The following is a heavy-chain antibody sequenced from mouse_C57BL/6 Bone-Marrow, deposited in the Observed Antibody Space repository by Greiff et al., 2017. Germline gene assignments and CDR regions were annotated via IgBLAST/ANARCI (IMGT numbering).Heavy chain of an antibody. D-gene: IGHD1-1*01. CDR2: IYPGGGYT. V-gene: IGHV1-63*01. CDR1: GYTFTNYW. Sequence: LQESGAELVRPGTSVKMSCKASGYTFTNYWIGWAKQRPGHGLEWIGDIYPGGGYTNYNEKFKGKATLTADKSSSTAYMQFSSLTSEDSAIYYCARSVYYGFYYAMDYWGQGTSVTVSS. J-gene: IGHJ4*01. CDR3: ARSVYYGFYYAMDY.